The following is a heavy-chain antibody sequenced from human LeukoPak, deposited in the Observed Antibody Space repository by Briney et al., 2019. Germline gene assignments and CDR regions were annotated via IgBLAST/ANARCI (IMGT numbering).Heavy chain of an antibody. J-gene: IGHJ4*02. CDR2: IYTSGST. D-gene: IGHD3-22*01. CDR3: ACSRLYYYDSSGYPDQTDY. V-gene: IGHV4-4*07. CDR1: GGSISSYY. Sequence: SETLSLTCTVSGGSISSYYWSWLRQPAGKGLEWIGRIYTSGSTNYNASLKSRVTMSVDTSKNQFSLKLSSVTAADTAVYYCACSRLYYYDSSGYPDQTDYWGQGTLVTVSS.